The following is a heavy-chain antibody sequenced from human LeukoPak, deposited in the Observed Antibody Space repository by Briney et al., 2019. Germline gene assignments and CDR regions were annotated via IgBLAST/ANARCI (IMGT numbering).Heavy chain of an antibody. J-gene: IGHJ4*02. V-gene: IGHV1-18*01. CDR3: VRDGRYDFWSGYYPFDY. D-gene: IGHD3-3*01. Sequence: ASVKVSCKASGYTFTSYGISWVRQAPGQGLEWMGWISAYNGNTNYAQKLQGRVTMTTDTSTSTAYMELRSLRSDDTAVYYCVRDGRYDFWSGYYPFDYWGQGTLVTVSS. CDR1: GYTFTSYG. CDR2: ISAYNGNT.